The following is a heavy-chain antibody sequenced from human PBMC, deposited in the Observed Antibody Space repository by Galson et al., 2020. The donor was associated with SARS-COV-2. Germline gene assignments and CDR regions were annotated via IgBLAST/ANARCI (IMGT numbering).Heavy chain of an antibody. CDR2: IKTDGTGA. Sequence: QAGGSLRLSCEASGSTFSNYWMNWVRQPPGKGLEWVSRIKTDGTGAMYADSVRGRFTISKDNAENILYLQMNSLRGEDTAVYYCARDRKYCDHSNCFSENDYWGQGTLVSVSS. J-gene: IGHJ4*02. CDR3: ARDRKYCDHSNCFSENDY. D-gene: IGHD3-16*01. V-gene: IGHV3-74*03. CDR1: GSTFSNYW.